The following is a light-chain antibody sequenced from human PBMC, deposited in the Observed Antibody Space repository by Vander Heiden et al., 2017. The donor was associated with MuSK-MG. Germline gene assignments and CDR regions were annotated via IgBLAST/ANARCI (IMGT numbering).Light chain of an antibody. Sequence: DIVMTQSPDSLAVSLGERATINCKSSQSVLSSSNNKNYLAWYQQKPGQPPELLIYWASNRESGVPDRFSGSGSGTDFTLNISSLEAEDVAVYYCKHYSRIPRTFGGGTKVEIK. CDR3: KHYSRIPRT. CDR1: QSVLSSSNNKNY. CDR2: WAS. J-gene: IGKJ4*02. V-gene: IGKV4-1*01.